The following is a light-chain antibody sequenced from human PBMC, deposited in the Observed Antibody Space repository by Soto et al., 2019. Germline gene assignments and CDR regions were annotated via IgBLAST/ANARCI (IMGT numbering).Light chain of an antibody. Sequence: EIVLTQSPATLSLSPGERATLSCRASQSVSSYLAWYHQKTGQAPRLLIYDASNRATGIPARFSGSGSGTDFTLTISSLEPEDFAVYYCQQRSNWPPRITFGQGTRLEIK. CDR1: QSVSSY. J-gene: IGKJ5*01. CDR3: QQRSNWPPRIT. CDR2: DAS. V-gene: IGKV3-11*01.